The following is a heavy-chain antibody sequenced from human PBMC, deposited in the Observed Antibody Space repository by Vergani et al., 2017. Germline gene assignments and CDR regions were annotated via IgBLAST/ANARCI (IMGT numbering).Heavy chain of an antibody. D-gene: IGHD1-26*01. CDR2: ISPNNGDT. J-gene: IGHJ6*03. CDR3: TRDRQVGDFYYYMDV. V-gene: IGHV1-2*02. Sequence: QVQLVQSGAEVKKPGASVKVSCKTSGYSFTDYYFHWVRQAPGQGLEWMGWISPNNGDTHYAQKFQGRVIMTRDTSISTAYMELRSLKSADPAVYYCTRDRQVGDFYYYMDVWGKGTTVTVSS. CDR1: GYSFTDYY.